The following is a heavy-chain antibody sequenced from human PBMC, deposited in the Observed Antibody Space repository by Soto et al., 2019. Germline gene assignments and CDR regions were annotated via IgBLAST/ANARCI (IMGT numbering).Heavy chain of an antibody. CDR3: ARSMAGYCSGGSCYAFDS. V-gene: IGHV1-69*13. D-gene: IGHD2-15*01. Sequence: GASVKVSCKASGGTFSSYAISWVRQAPGQGLEWMGGIIPIFGTANYAQKFQGRVTITADESTSTAYMELSSLRSEDTAVYYCARSMAGYCSGGSCYAFDSWAQGTMVTFSS. J-gene: IGHJ3*02. CDR1: GGTFSSYA. CDR2: IIPIFGTA.